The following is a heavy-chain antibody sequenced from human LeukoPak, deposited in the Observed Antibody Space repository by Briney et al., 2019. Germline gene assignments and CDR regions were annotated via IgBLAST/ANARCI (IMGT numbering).Heavy chain of an antibody. CDR1: GFTFYNFW. Sequence: AGGSLRLSCAASGFTFYNFWMTWVRQAPGKGLEWVANIKQDGSETYYAGSVKGRFTISRDNSKNTLYLQMNSLRAEDTAVYYCAKHQRVTRGPYYYYMDVWGKGTTVTVSS. CDR2: IKQDGSET. V-gene: IGHV3-7*03. J-gene: IGHJ6*03. CDR3: AKHQRVTRGPYYYYMDV. D-gene: IGHD4-17*01.